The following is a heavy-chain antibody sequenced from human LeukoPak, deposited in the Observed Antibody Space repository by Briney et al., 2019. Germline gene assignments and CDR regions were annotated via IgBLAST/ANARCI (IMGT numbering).Heavy chain of an antibody. J-gene: IGHJ5*02. CDR1: GFTFDDYG. Sequence: GGSLRLSCAASGFTFDDYGMSWVRQAPGKGLEWVSVIYSGGSTYYADSVKGRFTISRDNSKNTLYLQMNSLRAEDTAVYYCARGYCSSTSCPLNPWGQGTLVTVSS. CDR2: IYSGGST. D-gene: IGHD2-2*01. CDR3: ARGYCSSTSCPLNP. V-gene: IGHV3-66*01.